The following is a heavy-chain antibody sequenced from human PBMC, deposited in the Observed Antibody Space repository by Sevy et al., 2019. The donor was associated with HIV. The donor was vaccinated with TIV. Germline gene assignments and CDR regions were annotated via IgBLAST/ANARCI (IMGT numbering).Heavy chain of an antibody. Sequence: GGSLRLSCAASGFTFSSYWMTWVRQAPGKGLEGVANMRQDGSEKYYVDSVKGRFTISRDNAKNSLYLQMNSLRAEDTAVYYCARGIYGSGGRLGLGYWGQGTLVTVSS. D-gene: IGHD3-10*01. V-gene: IGHV3-7*01. J-gene: IGHJ4*02. CDR1: GFTFSSYW. CDR2: MRQDGSEK. CDR3: ARGIYGSGGRLGLGY.